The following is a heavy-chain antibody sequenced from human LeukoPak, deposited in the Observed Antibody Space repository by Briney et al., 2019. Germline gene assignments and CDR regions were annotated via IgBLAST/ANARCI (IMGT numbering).Heavy chain of an antibody. J-gene: IGHJ4*02. CDR3: ARQNYGDYYGGFDY. CDR2: IYYSGST. D-gene: IGHD4-17*01. Sequence: SETLSLTCTVSGGSISSYYWSWIRQPPGKGLEWIGYIYYSGSTNYNPSLKSRVTISVDTSMNQFSLKLSSVTAADTAVYYCARQNYGDYYGGFDYWGQGTLVTVSS. V-gene: IGHV4-59*08. CDR1: GGSISSYY.